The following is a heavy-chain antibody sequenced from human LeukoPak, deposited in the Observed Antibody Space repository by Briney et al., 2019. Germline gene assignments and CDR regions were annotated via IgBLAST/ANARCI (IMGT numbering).Heavy chain of an antibody. Sequence: ASVKVSCKASGGTFSSYAISWVRQAPGQGLEWMGRIIPILGIANYAQKFQGRVTITADKSTSTAYMELSSLRSEDTAVYYCARPAYGDYPYYSDYWGQGTLVTVSS. CDR3: ARPAYGDYPYYSDY. CDR1: GGTFSSYA. CDR2: IIPILGIA. J-gene: IGHJ4*02. V-gene: IGHV1-69*04. D-gene: IGHD4-17*01.